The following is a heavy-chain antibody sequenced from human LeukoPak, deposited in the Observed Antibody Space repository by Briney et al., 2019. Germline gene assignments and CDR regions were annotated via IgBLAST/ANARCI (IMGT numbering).Heavy chain of an antibody. Sequence: SDTLSLTCTVSGASISPYYRTWIRQPPGKGLEWIGYINYSGRTNYNPSLKSRVTISVDTSKNQFSLKLTSVTAADTAVYYCAKSRSDYAISSDYWGQGTLVTVSS. CDR1: GASISPYY. D-gene: IGHD4-17*01. CDR2: INYSGRT. CDR3: AKSRSDYAISSDY. V-gene: IGHV4-59*07. J-gene: IGHJ4*02.